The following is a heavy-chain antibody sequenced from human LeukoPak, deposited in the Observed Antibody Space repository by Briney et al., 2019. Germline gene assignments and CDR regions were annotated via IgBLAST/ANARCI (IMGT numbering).Heavy chain of an antibody. Sequence: GGSLRLSCAASGFTVSSNYMSWVRQAPGKGLEWVSVIYSGGSTYFADSVKGRFTISRDNSKNTLYLQMNSLRAEDTAVYYCARDQLSVGASDYWGQGTLVTVSS. CDR2: IYSGGST. CDR3: ARDQLSVGASDY. J-gene: IGHJ4*02. V-gene: IGHV3-66*01. CDR1: GFTVSSNY. D-gene: IGHD1-26*01.